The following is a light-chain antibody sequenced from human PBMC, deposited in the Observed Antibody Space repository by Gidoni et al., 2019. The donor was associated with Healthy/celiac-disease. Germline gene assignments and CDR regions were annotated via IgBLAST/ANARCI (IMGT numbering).Light chain of an antibody. J-gene: IGKJ1*01. CDR1: QDISNY. V-gene: IGKV1-33*01. Sequence: DSQMTQSPSSLSASVGDRVTITCQASQDISNYLNWYQQKPGKAPKLLFYDASNLETGVPSRFSGSGSGTDFTFTISSLQPEDIATYYCQQYDNLPRTFGQGTKVEIK. CDR3: QQYDNLPRT. CDR2: DAS.